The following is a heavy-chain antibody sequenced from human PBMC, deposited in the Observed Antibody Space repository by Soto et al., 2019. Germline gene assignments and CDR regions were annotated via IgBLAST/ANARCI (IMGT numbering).Heavy chain of an antibody. Sequence: EVQLVESGGGLVQPGGSLRLSCAASGFTFSNYWMHWVRQAPGKGLVWVSRINSDGSNIRYADSVKGRFTISRDNAKNTLYLQMNSLRAEDRVVYYCARASVPGAYWGQGTLVSVSS. J-gene: IGHJ4*02. CDR3: ARASVPGAY. CDR1: GFTFSNYW. V-gene: IGHV3-74*01. CDR2: INSDGSNI.